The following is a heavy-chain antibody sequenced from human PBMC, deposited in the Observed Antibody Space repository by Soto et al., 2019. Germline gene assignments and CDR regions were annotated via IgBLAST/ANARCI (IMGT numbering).Heavy chain of an antibody. CDR1: GYTFTSYD. V-gene: IGHV1-8*01. D-gene: IGHD2-15*01. J-gene: IGHJ6*03. Sequence: ASVKVSCKASGYTFTSYDINWVRQATGQGLEWMGWMNPNSGNTGYAQKFQGRVTMTRITSISTAYMELSSLRSEDTAVYYCARGYCSGGSCYYYYYYYMDVWGKGTTVTVSS. CDR3: ARGYCSGGSCYYYYYYYMDV. CDR2: MNPNSGNT.